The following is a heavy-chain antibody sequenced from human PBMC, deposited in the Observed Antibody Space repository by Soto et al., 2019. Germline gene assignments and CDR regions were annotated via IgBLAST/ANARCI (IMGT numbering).Heavy chain of an antibody. Sequence: GASVKVSWKASGSTFTNYAISWGRQAPGQGLEWKGGIIPNFGKANYAQKFQGRVTITADESTSTAYMELSSLSSEDTAVYYCARGGCSGGSCQALDYWGPGTLVTVSS. CDR2: IIPNFGKA. V-gene: IGHV1-69*13. J-gene: IGHJ4*02. D-gene: IGHD2-15*01. CDR1: GSTFTNYA. CDR3: ARGGCSGGSCQALDY.